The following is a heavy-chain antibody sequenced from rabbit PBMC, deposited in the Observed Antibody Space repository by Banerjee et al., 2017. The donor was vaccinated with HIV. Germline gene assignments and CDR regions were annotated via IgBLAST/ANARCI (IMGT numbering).Heavy chain of an antibody. V-gene: IGHV1S40*01. CDR3: AREYTYGYGGSGMDL. D-gene: IGHD6-1*01. Sequence: QSLEESGGDLVKPGASLTLTCTASGFSFSSTYYMCWVRQAPGKGLEWIASIFAPSSSTTYYASWAKGRFTISKTSSTTVTLQMTSLTAADTATYFCAREYTYGYGGSGMDLWGPGTLVTVS. CDR1: GFSFSSTYY. J-gene: IGHJ6*01. CDR2: IFAPSSSTT.